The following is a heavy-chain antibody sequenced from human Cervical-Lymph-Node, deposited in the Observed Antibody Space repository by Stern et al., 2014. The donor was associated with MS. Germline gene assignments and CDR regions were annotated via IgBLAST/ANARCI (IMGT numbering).Heavy chain of an antibody. Sequence: VQLVESGAEVKKPGASVKVSCKASGDTLASYPIHLLRQAPGQGPVWMVIVNPIDGRTTYAQTFKGRITMTRDTSTRTVYMELSSLRAEDTAMYFCANPLPYANWGQGTRVTVSS. CDR3: ANPLPYAN. D-gene: IGHD4-17*01. CDR1: GDTLASYP. V-gene: IGHV1-46*03. CDR2: VNPIDGRT. J-gene: IGHJ1*01.